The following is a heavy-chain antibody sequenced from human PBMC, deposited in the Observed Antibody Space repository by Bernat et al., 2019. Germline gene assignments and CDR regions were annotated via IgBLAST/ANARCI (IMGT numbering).Heavy chain of an antibody. CDR2: ISGSSGST. Sequence: EVQLLESGGGLVQPGGSLRLSCAASGFTFSSYAMSWVRQAPGKGLEWVSAISGSSGSTYDADSVKGRFTISRDNSKNTLYLQMNSLRAEDTAVYYCAKDPKSVVVPPSFDYWGQGTLVTVSS. CDR3: AKDPKSVVVPPSFDY. J-gene: IGHJ4*02. D-gene: IGHD2-2*01. CDR1: GFTFSSYA. V-gene: IGHV3-23*01.